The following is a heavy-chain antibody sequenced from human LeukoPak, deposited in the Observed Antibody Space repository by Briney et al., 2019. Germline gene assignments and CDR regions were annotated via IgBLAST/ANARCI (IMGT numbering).Heavy chain of an antibody. V-gene: IGHV3-23*01. CDR3: VKDNYDYDSSGYYSYYYYYMDV. J-gene: IGHJ6*03. Sequence: PGGSLRLSCAASGFTFSSYAMSWVRQAPGKGLEWVSAISGSGGSTYYADSVKGRFTISRDNSKNTLYLQMNSLRAEDTAVYYCVKDNYDYDSSGYYSYYYYYMDVWGKGTTVTVSS. CDR2: ISGSGGST. CDR1: GFTFSSYA. D-gene: IGHD3-22*01.